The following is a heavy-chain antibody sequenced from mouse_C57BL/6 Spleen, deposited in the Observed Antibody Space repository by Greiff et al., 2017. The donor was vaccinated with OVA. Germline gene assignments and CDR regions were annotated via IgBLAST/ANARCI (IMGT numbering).Heavy chain of an antibody. V-gene: IGHV5-4*01. CDR3: AREVATEYFDV. Sequence: EVKLQESGGGLVKPGGSLKLSCAASGFTFSSYAMSWVRQTPEKRLEWVATISDGGSYTYYPDNVKGRFTISRDNAKNNLYLQMSHLKSEDTAMYYCAREVATEYFDVWGTGATVTVSS. CDR1: GFTFSSYA. J-gene: IGHJ1*03. D-gene: IGHD1-1*02. CDR2: ISDGGSYT.